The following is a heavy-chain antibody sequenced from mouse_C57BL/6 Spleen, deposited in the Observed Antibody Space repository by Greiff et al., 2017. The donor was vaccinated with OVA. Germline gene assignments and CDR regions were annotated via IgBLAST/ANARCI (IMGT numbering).Heavy chain of an antibody. J-gene: IGHJ4*01. CDR2: LWRGGST. CDR1: GFSLTSYG. D-gene: IGHD2-5*01. Sequence: VQLVESGPGLVQPSQSLSITCTVSGFSLTSYGVHWVRQSPGKGLEWLGVLWRGGSTDYNAAFMSRLSITKDNSKSQVFFKMNRQQADDTAIYYGAKKVYSNYDAMDYWGQGTSVTVSS. V-gene: IGHV2-5*01. CDR3: AKKVYSNYDAMDY.